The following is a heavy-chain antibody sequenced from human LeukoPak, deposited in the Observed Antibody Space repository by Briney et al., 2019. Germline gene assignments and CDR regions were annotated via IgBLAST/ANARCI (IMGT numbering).Heavy chain of an antibody. V-gene: IGHV1-18*01. D-gene: IGHD3-22*01. J-gene: IGHJ4*02. CDR3: ARACYYDSSGYYCPFDY. CDR1: GYTFTSYG. Sequence: ASVKVSCKASGYTFTSYGISWVRQAPGQGLEWMGWISAYNGNTNYAQKLQGRVTMTTDTSTSTAYMELRSLRSDDTAVYYCARACYYDSSGYYCPFDYWGQGTLVTVSS. CDR2: ISAYNGNT.